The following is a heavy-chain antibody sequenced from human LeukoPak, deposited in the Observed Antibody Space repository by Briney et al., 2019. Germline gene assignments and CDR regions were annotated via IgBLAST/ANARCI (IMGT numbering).Heavy chain of an antibody. CDR3: ARDDGGSYLRYFDY. D-gene: IGHD1-26*01. CDR1: GYTFTTYG. J-gene: IGHJ4*02. V-gene: IGHV1-46*01. Sequence: ASVKVSCKTSGYTFTTYGISWVRQAPGQGLEWMGIINPSGGSTTYAQKFQGRVTMTRDTSTSTVYMELSSLRSEDTAMFYCARDDGGSYLRYFDYWGQGTLVTVSS. CDR2: INPSGGST.